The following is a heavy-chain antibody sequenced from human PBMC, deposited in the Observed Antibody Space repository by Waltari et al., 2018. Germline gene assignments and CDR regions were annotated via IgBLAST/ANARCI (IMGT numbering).Heavy chain of an antibody. D-gene: IGHD3-22*01. CDR1: GGSISSGSYY. V-gene: IGHV4-61*02. Sequence: QVQLQESGPGLVKPSQTLSLTCTVSGGSISSGSYYWSWIRQPAGKGLEWIGRIYTSGSTNYNPALKSRVTISVDTSKNQFSLKLSAVTAADTAVYYCARERGYYDSSGPRGYFDYWGQGTLVTVSS. J-gene: IGHJ4*02. CDR3: ARERGYYDSSGPRGYFDY. CDR2: IYTSGST.